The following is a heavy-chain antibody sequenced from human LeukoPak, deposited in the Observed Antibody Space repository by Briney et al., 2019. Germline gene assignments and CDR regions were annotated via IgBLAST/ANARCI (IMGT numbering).Heavy chain of an antibody. D-gene: IGHD5-18*01. CDR2: IKQDGSEK. Sequence: PGGSLRLSCAASGFTFSNYWMSWVRQAPGKGLEWVANIKQDGSEKYYVDSVKGRSTISRDNAKNSLYLQMNSLRAEDTAVYYCARDPGIQLWPGAFGVWGQGTMVTVSS. J-gene: IGHJ3*01. CDR1: GFTFSNYW. CDR3: ARDPGIQLWPGAFGV. V-gene: IGHV3-7*01.